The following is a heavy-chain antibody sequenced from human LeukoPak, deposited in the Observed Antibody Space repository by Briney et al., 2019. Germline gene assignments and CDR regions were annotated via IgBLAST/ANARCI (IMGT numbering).Heavy chain of an antibody. J-gene: IGHJ6*03. CDR2: IIPIFGTA. CDR3: ARTLVPAALPYYYYMDV. Sequence: ASVKVSCKASGGTFSSYAISWVRQAPGQGLEWMGGIIPIFGTANYAQKFQGRVTITADESTSTAYMELSSLRSEDTAVYYCARTLVPAALPYYYYMDVWGKGTTVTVSS. V-gene: IGHV1-69*13. D-gene: IGHD2-2*01. CDR1: GGTFSSYA.